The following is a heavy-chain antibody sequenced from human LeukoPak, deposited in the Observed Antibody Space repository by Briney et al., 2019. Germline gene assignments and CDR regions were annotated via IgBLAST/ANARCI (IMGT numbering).Heavy chain of an antibody. CDR3: ARNPVLGCTAGSCYSRSVWFDP. D-gene: IGHD2-15*01. V-gene: IGHV4-30-2*01. CDR2: ISHTAKT. Sequence: SQTLSLTCAVSGGSISSDDSSWNWIRQPPGEGLEWIGYISHTAKTHYNPSLKSRVFISVDRSKNQFSLNLNSVTAADTAVYYCARNPVLGCTAGSCYSRSVWFDPWGQGTLVIVSS. J-gene: IGHJ5*02. CDR1: GGSISSDDSS.